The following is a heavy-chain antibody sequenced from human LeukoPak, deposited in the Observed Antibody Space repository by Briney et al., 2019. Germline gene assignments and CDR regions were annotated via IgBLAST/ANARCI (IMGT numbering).Heavy chain of an antibody. CDR1: GGSISSSRYY. CDR3: ARGGVVVTAISSWFDP. CDR2: IYYSGTT. V-gene: IGHV4-39*01. Sequence: PSETLSLTCTVSGGSISSSRYYWGWIRQPPGKGLEWIGSIYYSGTTYYNPSLQSRVTISVDTSKNQFSLKVSSVTAADTAVYYCARGGVVVTAISSWFDPWGQGTLVTVSS. D-gene: IGHD2-21*02. J-gene: IGHJ5*02.